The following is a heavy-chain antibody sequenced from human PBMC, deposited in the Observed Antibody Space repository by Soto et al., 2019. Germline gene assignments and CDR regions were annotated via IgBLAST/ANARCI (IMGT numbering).Heavy chain of an antibody. CDR1: GGTFSSYT. CDR2: IIPILGIA. V-gene: IGHV1-69*02. CDR3: ARGGYSGYDPYYYYGMDV. J-gene: IGHJ6*02. Sequence: QVQLVQSGAEVKKPGSSVKVSCKASGGTFSSYTISWVRQAPGQGLEWMGRIIPILGIANYAHNFQGRVTITADKSTSTAYSELSSLRSEDTAVYYCARGGYSGYDPYYYYGMDVWGQGTTVTVSS. D-gene: IGHD5-12*01.